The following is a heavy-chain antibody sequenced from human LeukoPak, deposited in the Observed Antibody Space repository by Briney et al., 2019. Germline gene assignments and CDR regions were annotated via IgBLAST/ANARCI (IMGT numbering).Heavy chain of an antibody. CDR2: INPNRGGT. D-gene: IGHD3-3*01. J-gene: IGHJ4*02. CDR1: GYTFTGYY. CDR3: ARAGGITIFGVVIDLDY. V-gene: IGHV1-2*02. Sequence: ASVKVSCKASGYTFTGYYMHWVRQAPGQGLERMGWINPNRGGTNYAQKFQGRVTMTRDTSISTAYMELSRLRSDDTAVYYCARAGGITIFGVVIDLDYWGQGTLVTVSS.